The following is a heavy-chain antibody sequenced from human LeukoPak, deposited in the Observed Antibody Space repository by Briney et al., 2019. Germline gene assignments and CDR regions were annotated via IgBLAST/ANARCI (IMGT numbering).Heavy chain of an antibody. V-gene: IGHV3-74*01. J-gene: IGHJ6*03. Sequence: GGSLRLSCAASGFTFSSYWMHWVRHAPGKGLVWVSRINSDGSSTSYADSVKGRFTISRDNAKNTLYLQMNSLRAEDTAVYYCATEQQLANYYYYYMDVWGKGTTVTVSS. D-gene: IGHD6-13*01. CDR3: ATEQQLANYYYYYMDV. CDR1: GFTFSSYW. CDR2: INSDGSST.